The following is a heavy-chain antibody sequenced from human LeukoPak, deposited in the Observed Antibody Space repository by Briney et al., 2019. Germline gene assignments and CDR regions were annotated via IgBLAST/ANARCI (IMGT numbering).Heavy chain of an antibody. Sequence: GASVKVSCKASGYTFTGYYMHWVRQAPGQGLEWMGWINPNSGGTNYAQKFQGRVTMTRDTSTSTVYMELSSLRSEDTAVYYCARGYDSSGINWGQGTLVTVSS. CDR3: ARGYDSSGIN. CDR1: GYTFTGYY. J-gene: IGHJ4*02. V-gene: IGHV1-2*02. CDR2: INPNSGGT. D-gene: IGHD3-22*01.